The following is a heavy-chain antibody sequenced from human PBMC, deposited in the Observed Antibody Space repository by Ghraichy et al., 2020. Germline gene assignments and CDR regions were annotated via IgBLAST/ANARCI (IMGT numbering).Heavy chain of an antibody. CDR3: AKVLGPSGWYEVYGADWFDP. D-gene: IGHD6-19*01. J-gene: IGHJ5*02. CDR1: GFTFSSYA. Sequence: GGSLRLSCAASGFTFSSYAMSWVRQAPGKGLEWVSAISGSGGSTYYADSVKGRFTISRDNSKNTLYLQMNSLRAEDTAVYYCAKVLGPSGWYEVYGADWFDPWGQGTLVTVSS. V-gene: IGHV3-23*01. CDR2: ISGSGGST.